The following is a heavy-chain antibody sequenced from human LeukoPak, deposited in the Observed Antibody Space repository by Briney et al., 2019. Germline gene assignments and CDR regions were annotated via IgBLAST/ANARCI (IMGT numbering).Heavy chain of an antibody. Sequence: SETLSLTCTVSGGSISSYYWSWIRQPPGKGLEWIGYIYYSGSTNYSPSLKSRVTISVDTSKNQFSLKLSSVTAADTAVYYCAREKGDYGSAMDVWGQGTTVTVSS. J-gene: IGHJ6*02. CDR1: GGSISSYY. CDR3: AREKGDYGSAMDV. D-gene: IGHD3-10*01. V-gene: IGHV4-59*01. CDR2: IYYSGST.